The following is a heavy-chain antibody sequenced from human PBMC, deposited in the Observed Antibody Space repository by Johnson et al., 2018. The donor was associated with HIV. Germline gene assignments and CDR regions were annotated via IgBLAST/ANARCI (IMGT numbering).Heavy chain of an antibody. CDR3: ARGGVVHDAFDM. CDR2: ISYDGKNK. CDR1: GFTFDDYG. V-gene: IGHV3-30*03. D-gene: IGHD2-2*01. J-gene: IGHJ3*02. Sequence: QVQLVESGGGVVRPGWSLRLSCAASGFTFDDYGMSWVRQAPGKGLEWVAVISYDGKNKDYADPVKGRFTLSRDNSKNTLYLQLSSLRTEDTAVFYCARGGVVHDAFDMWGHGTMVTVSS.